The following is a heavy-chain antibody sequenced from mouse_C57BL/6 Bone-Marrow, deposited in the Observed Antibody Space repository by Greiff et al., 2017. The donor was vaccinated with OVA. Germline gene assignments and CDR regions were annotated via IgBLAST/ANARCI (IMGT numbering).Heavy chain of an antibody. Sequence: EVQLVEPGGGLVKPGGSLKLSCAASGFTFSSYAMSWVRQTPEQRLEWVATISAGGSYTHYPDNVKGRFTIPRDNAKNNLYLQISHLKSEDTAMYYCARDTDYGHFDYWGQGTTLTVSS. J-gene: IGHJ2*01. CDR3: ARDTDYGHFDY. V-gene: IGHV5-4*01. D-gene: IGHD2-4*01. CDR1: GFTFSSYA. CDR2: ISAGGSYT.